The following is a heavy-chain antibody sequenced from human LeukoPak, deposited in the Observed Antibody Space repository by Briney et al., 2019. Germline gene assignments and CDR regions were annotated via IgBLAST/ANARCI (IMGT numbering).Heavy chain of an antibody. CDR1: GGSISSGTYY. Sequence: SETLSLTCSVSGGSISSGTYYWSWIRQPAGRGLEWIGRIYTSGSTNYNPSLKSRVTISLETSRNQFSLKLSSLTAADTAVYYCARYWDQVLGAFDIWGQGTMVTVSS. CDR2: IYTSGST. V-gene: IGHV4-61*02. J-gene: IGHJ3*02. CDR3: ARYWDQVLGAFDI. D-gene: IGHD1-26*01.